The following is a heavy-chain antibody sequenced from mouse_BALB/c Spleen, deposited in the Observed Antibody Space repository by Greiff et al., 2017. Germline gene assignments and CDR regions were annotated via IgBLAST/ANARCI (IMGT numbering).Heavy chain of an antibody. D-gene: IGHD2-1*01. V-gene: IGHV5-12-1*01. CDR2: ISSGGGST. CDR1: GFAFSSYD. Sequence: EVKLVESGGGLVKPGGSLKLSCAASGFAFSSYDMSWVRQTPEKRLEWVAYISSGGGSTYYPDTVKGRFTISRDNAKNTLYLEMSSLRSEDTAMYDCARGNQYYYAMDYWGQGTSVTVSS. CDR3: ARGNQYYYAMDY. J-gene: IGHJ4*01.